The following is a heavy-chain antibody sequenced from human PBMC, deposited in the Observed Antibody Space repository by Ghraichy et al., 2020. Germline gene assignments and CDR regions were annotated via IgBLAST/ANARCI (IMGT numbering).Heavy chain of an antibody. CDR3: ARIRRTLWAIPRAHIQNYFDY. CDR1: GFSLSNARMG. Sequence: SGPTLVKPTETLTLTCTVSGFSLSNARMGVSWIRQPPGKALEWLAHIFSNDEKSYSTSLKSRLTISKDTSKSQVVLTMTNMDPVDTATYYCARIRRTLWAIPRAHIQNYFDYWGQGTLVTVSS. CDR2: IFSNDEK. D-gene: IGHD5-18*01. V-gene: IGHV2-26*01. J-gene: IGHJ4*02.